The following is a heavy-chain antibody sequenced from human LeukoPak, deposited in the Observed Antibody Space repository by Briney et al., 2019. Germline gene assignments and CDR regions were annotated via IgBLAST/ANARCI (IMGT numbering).Heavy chain of an antibody. D-gene: IGHD2-21*02. Sequence: GGSLRLSCAASGFTFSSFALSWVRQAPGKGLEWVSSISGSGGSTSYADSVKGRFTISRDNAKNSLYLQMNSLGAEDTALYYCAREVTASSFDILGQGTMVTVSS. CDR3: AREVTASSFDI. CDR2: ISGSGGST. J-gene: IGHJ3*02. V-gene: IGHV3-23*01. CDR1: GFTFSSFA.